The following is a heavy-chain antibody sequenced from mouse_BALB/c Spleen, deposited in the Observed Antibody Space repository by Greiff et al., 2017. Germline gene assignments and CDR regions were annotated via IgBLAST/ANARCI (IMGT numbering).Heavy chain of an antibody. CDR3: ARSTMITTGAGDYYAMDY. CDR2: INPGSGGT. Sequence: QVQLQQSGAELVRPGTSVKVSCKASGYAFTNYLIEWVKQRPGQGLEWIGVINPGSGGTNYNEKFKGKATLTADKSSSTAYMQLSSLTSDDSAVYFCARSTMITTGAGDYYAMDYWGQGTSVTVSS. V-gene: IGHV1-54*01. D-gene: IGHD2-4*01. CDR1: GYAFTNYL. J-gene: IGHJ4*01.